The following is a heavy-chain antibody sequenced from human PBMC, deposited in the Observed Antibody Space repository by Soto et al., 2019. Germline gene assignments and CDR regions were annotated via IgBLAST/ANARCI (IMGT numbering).Heavy chain of an antibody. J-gene: IGHJ2*01. CDR2: IWYDGSNK. CDR1: GFTFSSYG. CDR3: ARAFIRKYYDSSGYYHTWYFDL. D-gene: IGHD3-22*01. Sequence: QVQLVESGGGVVQPGRSLRLSCAASGFTFSSYGMHWVRQAPGKGLEWVAVIWYDGSNKYYADSVKGRFTISRDNSQNTLYLEMNSLRGEDTAVYYCARAFIRKYYDSSGYYHTWYFDLWGRGTLVTVSS. V-gene: IGHV3-33*01.